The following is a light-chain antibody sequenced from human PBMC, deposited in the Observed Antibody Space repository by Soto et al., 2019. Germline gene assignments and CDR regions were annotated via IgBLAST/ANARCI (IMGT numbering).Light chain of an antibody. Sequence: EIVMTQSPATLSVSPGERATLSCRASQSITNNLAWYQQKPGQAPRLLIYDASTRATGIPARFSGTGSGADFTLTISSLQSEDFAVYYCQRYDNWPSFTFGQGTKVDIK. CDR2: DAS. CDR3: QRYDNWPSFT. CDR1: QSITNN. J-gene: IGKJ2*01. V-gene: IGKV3-15*01.